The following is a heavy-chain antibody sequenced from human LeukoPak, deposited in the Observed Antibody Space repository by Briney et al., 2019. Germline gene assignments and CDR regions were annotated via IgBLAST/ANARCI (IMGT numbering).Heavy chain of an antibody. J-gene: IGHJ5*02. CDR3: ARHDYSSSWGWFDP. V-gene: IGHV1-69*04. Sequence: ASVKVSCKASGGTFSSYAISWVRQAPGQGLEWMGRIIPILGIANYAQKFQGRVTITADKSTSTAYMELSSLRSEDTAVYYCARHDYSSSWGWFDPWGQGTLVTVSS. D-gene: IGHD6-13*01. CDR1: GGTFSSYA. CDR2: IIPILGIA.